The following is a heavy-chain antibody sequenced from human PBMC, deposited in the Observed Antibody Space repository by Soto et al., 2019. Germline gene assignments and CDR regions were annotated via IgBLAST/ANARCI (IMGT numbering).Heavy chain of an antibody. CDR2: IYSGGST. V-gene: IGHV3-53*01. Sequence: GGSRRRSCAGSGFTVSNNYMSWVRQAPGKGLEWVSLIYSGGSTFYADSVKGRFTISRDNSKNTLFLQMNSLRAEDTAVYFCATYTSLDYWGQGTLVPVSP. CDR3: ATYTSLDY. CDR1: GFTVSNNY. J-gene: IGHJ4*02. D-gene: IGHD2-2*02.